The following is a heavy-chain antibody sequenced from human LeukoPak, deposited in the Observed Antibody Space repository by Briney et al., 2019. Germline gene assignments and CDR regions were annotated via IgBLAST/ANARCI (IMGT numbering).Heavy chain of an antibody. CDR1: GFTFSSYA. CDR3: AKDRPYFDY. Sequence: GGSLRLSCAASGFTFSSYAITWVRQAPGKGLEWVSAVSSNGAKTYYADSVKGRFTISRDNYKNMVFLQMNSLRAEDTAVYYCAKDRPYFDYWGQGTLVTVSS. V-gene: IGHV3-23*01. J-gene: IGHJ4*02. CDR2: VSSNGAKT.